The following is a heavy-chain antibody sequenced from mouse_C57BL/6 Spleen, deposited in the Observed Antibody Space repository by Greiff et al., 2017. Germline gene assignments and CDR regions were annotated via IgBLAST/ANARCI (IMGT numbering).Heavy chain of an antibody. CDR2: INPNYGTT. CDR1: GYSFTDYN. CDR3: ARLRDPITTVVATEAMDY. D-gene: IGHD1-1*01. J-gene: IGHJ4*01. V-gene: IGHV1-39*01. Sequence: VQLQQSGPELVKPGASVKISCKASGYSFTDYNMNWVKQSNGKSLEWIGVINPNYGTTSYNQKFKGKATLTVDQSSSTAYMQLNSLTSEDSAVYYCARLRDPITTVVATEAMDYWGQGTSVTVAS.